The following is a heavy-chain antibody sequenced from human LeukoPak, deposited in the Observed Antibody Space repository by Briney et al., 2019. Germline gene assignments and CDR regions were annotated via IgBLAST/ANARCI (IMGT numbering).Heavy chain of an antibody. CDR1: GYTFPGYY. V-gene: IGHV1-2*04. CDR3: ARGIDIVVVPAAIWGNYYMDV. J-gene: IGHJ6*03. CDR2: INPNSGGT. D-gene: IGHD2-2*01. Sequence: GASVKVSCKACGYTFPGYYMHWVRQAPGQGLEWMGWINPNSGGTNYAQKFQGWVTMTTDTSTSTAYMELRSLRSDDTAVYYCARGIDIVVVPAAIWGNYYMDVWGKGTTVTVFS.